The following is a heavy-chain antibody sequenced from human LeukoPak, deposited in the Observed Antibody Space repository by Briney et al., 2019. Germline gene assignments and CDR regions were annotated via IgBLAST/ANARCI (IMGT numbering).Heavy chain of an antibody. D-gene: IGHD3-10*01. CDR3: AREGDSMVRGVIKTSPLDY. CDR1: GFTFSDYY. Sequence: PGGSLRLSCAASGFTFSDYYMNWIRQAPGKGLEWVSYISSSSSHAKYADSVKGRFTISRDNAKNSLYLQMNSLRAEDTAVYYCAREGDSMVRGVIKTSPLDYWGQGTLVTVSS. J-gene: IGHJ4*02. CDR2: ISSSSSHA. V-gene: IGHV3-11*05.